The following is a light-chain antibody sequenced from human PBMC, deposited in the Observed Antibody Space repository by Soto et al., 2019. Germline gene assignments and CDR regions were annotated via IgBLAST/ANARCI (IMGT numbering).Light chain of an antibody. CDR3: QQYNTWPQT. Sequence: EIVMTQSPATLSMSPGETATLSCRASQRVSSTLAWYQQKPGQAPRLLIYGASTRATGIPVRFSGSGSGTEFTLTISSLQSEDFAVYYCQQYNTWPQTFGQGTKVEIK. CDR2: GAS. J-gene: IGKJ1*01. V-gene: IGKV3-15*01. CDR1: QRVSST.